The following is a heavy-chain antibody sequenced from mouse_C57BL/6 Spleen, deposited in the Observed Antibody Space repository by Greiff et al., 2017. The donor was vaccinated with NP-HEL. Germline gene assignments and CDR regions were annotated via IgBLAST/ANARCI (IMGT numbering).Heavy chain of an antibody. CDR2: INYDGSST. CDR1: GFTFSDYY. Sequence: EVQRVESEGGLVQPGRSMKLSCTASGFTFSDYYMAWVRQVPEKGLEWVANINYDGSSTYYLDSLKSRFIISRDNAKNILYLQMSSLKSEDTATYYCARGSYYYGSSHWYFDVWGTGTTVTVSS. V-gene: IGHV5-16*01. D-gene: IGHD1-1*01. CDR3: ARGSYYYGSSHWYFDV. J-gene: IGHJ1*03.